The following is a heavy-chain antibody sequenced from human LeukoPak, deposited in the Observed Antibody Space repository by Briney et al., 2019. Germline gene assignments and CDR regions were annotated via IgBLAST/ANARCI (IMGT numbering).Heavy chain of an antibody. V-gene: IGHV1-46*01. CDR2: INPSGGST. D-gene: IGHD6-19*01. Sequence: ASVKVSCKASGYTFTSYYMHWVRQAPGQGLEWMGIINPSGGSTSYAQKFQGRVTITRDTSASTAYMELSSLRSEDTAVYYCARGGIAVAGIVYWGQGTLVTVSS. J-gene: IGHJ4*02. CDR3: ARGGIAVAGIVY. CDR1: GYTFTSYY.